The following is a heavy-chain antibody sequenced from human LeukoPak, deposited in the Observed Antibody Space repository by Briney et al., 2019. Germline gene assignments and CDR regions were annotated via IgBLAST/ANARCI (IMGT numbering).Heavy chain of an antibody. Sequence: ASVKVSCKASGYTFTSYDINWVRQATGQGLEWMGWMNPNSGNTGYAQKFQGRVTMTSDTSISTVYMELSSLKSDDTAVYYCARDGVVVPAAVGFDPWGQGTLVTVSS. CDR3: ARDGVVVPAAVGFDP. D-gene: IGHD2-2*01. V-gene: IGHV1-8*01. CDR1: GYTFTSYD. J-gene: IGHJ5*02. CDR2: MNPNSGNT.